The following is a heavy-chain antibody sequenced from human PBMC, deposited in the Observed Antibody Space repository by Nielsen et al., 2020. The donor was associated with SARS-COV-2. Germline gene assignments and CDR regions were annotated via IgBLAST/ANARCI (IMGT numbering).Heavy chain of an antibody. D-gene: IGHD6-19*01. V-gene: IGHV3-33*04. CDR3: TRDPPDSGWALDY. J-gene: IGHJ4*02. CDR2: IWRGGNYK. Sequence: GESLKISCVASGFTFRNAWMTWVRQAPGKGLEWVAMIWRGGNYKFYPDSVRGRFTISRDDSKNLVSLQMESLRVEDTALYYCTRDPPDSGWALDYWGQGIPVTVSS. CDR1: GFTFRNAW.